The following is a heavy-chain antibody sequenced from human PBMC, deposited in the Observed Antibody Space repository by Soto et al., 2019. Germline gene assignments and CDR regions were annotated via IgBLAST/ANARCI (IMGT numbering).Heavy chain of an antibody. Sequence: QVQLVESGGGVVQPGRSLRLSCAASGFTFSSYGMHWVRQAPGKGLEWVAVRSYDGSNKYYVDSVKGRFTISRDNSKNTLYLQMNSLRSEDTAVYYCASGSGSYYSGLDYWGQGTLVTVSS. CDR2: RSYDGSNK. J-gene: IGHJ4*02. V-gene: IGHV3-30*03. CDR1: GFTFSSYG. D-gene: IGHD3-10*01. CDR3: ASGSGSYYSGLDY.